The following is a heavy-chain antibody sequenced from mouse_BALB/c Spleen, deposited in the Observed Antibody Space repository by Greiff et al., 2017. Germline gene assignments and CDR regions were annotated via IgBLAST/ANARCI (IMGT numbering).Heavy chain of an antibody. V-gene: IGHV2-9*02. CDR3: ARDFYYYGSSYRWYFDV. CDR1: GFSLTSYG. D-gene: IGHD1-1*01. Sequence: VKLMESGPGLVAPSQSLSITCTVSGFSLTSYGVHWVRQPPGKGLEWLGVIWAGGSTNYNSALMSRLSISKDNSKSQVFLKMNSLQTDDTAMYYCARDFYYYGSSYRWYFDVWGAGTTVTVSS. CDR2: IWAGGST. J-gene: IGHJ1*01.